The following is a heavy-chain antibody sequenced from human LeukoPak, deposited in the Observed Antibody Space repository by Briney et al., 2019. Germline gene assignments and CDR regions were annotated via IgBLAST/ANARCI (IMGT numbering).Heavy chain of an antibody. Sequence: GGSLRLSCAASGFTFSDYYMSWIRQAPGKGLEWVSYISSSGSTIYYADSVKGRFTISRDNAKNSLYLQMDSLRAEDTAVYYCARDNRHYYYYGMDVWGQGTTVTVSS. D-gene: IGHD1-14*01. V-gene: IGHV3-11*01. CDR3: ARDNRHYYYYGMDV. CDR1: GFTFSDYY. J-gene: IGHJ6*02. CDR2: ISSSGSTI.